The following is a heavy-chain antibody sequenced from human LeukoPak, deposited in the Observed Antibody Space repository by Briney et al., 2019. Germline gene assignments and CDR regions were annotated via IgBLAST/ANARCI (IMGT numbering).Heavy chain of an antibody. CDR1: GFTFSSYW. CDR3: AREDYYGSGSYYPSAIDY. J-gene: IGHJ4*02. Sequence: PGGSLRLSCAASGFTFSSYWMSWVRQAPGKGLEWVANIKQDGSEKYYVDSVKGRFTISRDNAKNSLYLQMNSLRAEDTAVYYCAREDYYGSGSYYPSAIDYWGQGTLVTVSS. V-gene: IGHV3-7*01. CDR2: IKQDGSEK. D-gene: IGHD3-10*01.